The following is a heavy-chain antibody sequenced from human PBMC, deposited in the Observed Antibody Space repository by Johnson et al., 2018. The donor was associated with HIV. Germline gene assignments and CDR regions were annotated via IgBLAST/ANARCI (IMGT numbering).Heavy chain of an antibody. Sequence: VHLVESGGGVVQPGGSLRLSCAASGFTFSSYAMHWVRQAPGKGLEWVAVISFYGSNKYFGDSVEGRFDISRENSKNSHYLHMNSLRPEDTAIYYCVREGYSSSSDAFDIWGQGTMVTVSS. D-gene: IGHD6-6*01. CDR1: GFTFSSYA. J-gene: IGHJ3*02. V-gene: IGHV3-30*09. CDR2: ISFYGSNK. CDR3: VREGYSSSSDAFDI.